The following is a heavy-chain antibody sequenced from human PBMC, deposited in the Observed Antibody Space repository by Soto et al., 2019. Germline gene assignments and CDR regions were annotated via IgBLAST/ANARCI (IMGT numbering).Heavy chain of an antibody. J-gene: IGHJ5*02. CDR3: TRDPRNYYDSIGSANWFDP. CDR2: IRSKSNSYAT. Sequence: EVHLVESGGGLVQPGGSLKLSCAASGFTFSGSAMHWVRQASGKGLEWVGRIRSKSNSYATAYAASVKGRFTISRDDSKDTAYLQMNSLKTEDTAVYYCTRDPRNYYDSIGSANWFDPWGQGTLVTVSS. V-gene: IGHV3-73*01. D-gene: IGHD3-22*01. CDR1: GFTFSGSA.